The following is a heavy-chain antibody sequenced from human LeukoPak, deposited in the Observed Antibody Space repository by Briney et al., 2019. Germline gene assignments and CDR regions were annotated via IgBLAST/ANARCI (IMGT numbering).Heavy chain of an antibody. V-gene: IGHV1-69*13. CDR2: IIPIFGTA. J-gene: IGHJ6*03. CDR1: GGTFRSYA. Sequence: ASVKVSCKASGGTFRSYAISWVRQAPGQGLEWMGGIIPIFGTANYAQKFQGRVTITADESTSTAYMELSSLRSEDTAVYYCARSLGYCSGGSCYPHMDVWGKGTTVTISS. CDR3: ARSLGYCSGGSCYPHMDV. D-gene: IGHD2-15*01.